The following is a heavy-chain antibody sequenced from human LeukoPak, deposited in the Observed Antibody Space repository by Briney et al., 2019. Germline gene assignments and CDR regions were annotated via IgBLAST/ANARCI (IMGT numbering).Heavy chain of an antibody. V-gene: IGHV3-23*01. CDR1: GFTFSSYA. CDR2: ISGGGDST. Sequence: GGSLRLSCAASGFTFSSYAMHWVRQAPGKGLEWVSGISGGGDSTYYADSVKGRFTISRDNSKNTLYLQMNSLRAEDTAVYYCAKGYYYDSAGYYTVDYWGQGTLVTVSS. J-gene: IGHJ4*02. D-gene: IGHD3-22*01. CDR3: AKGYYYDSAGYYTVDY.